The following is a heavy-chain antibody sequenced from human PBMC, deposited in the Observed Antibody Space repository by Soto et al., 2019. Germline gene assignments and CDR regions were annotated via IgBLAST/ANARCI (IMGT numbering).Heavy chain of an antibody. D-gene: IGHD3-9*01. Sequence: PVGSLRLSCAASGFTFSNYNMNWVRQAPGEGLEWVASISTRSHYIYYADSLKGRFTISRDNAKNSVDLQISSLRAEDTAVYYCARDSSTGYYLSDFDYWGQGTLVTVSS. J-gene: IGHJ4*02. CDR2: ISTRSHYI. CDR1: GFTFSNYN. V-gene: IGHV3-21*01. CDR3: ARDSSTGYYLSDFDY.